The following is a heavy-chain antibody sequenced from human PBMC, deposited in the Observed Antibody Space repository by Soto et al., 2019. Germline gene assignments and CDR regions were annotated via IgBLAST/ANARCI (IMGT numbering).Heavy chain of an antibody. V-gene: IGHV1-2*04. Sequence: ASVKVSCKASGYTFTGYYMHWVRQAPGQGLEWMGWINPNSGGTNYAQKFQGWVTMTRDTSISTAYMELSSLRSEDTAVYYCATPGYCSGGSGSPPNAFDFWGQRTMVTGSS. J-gene: IGHJ3*01. CDR1: GYTFTGYY. CDR3: ATPGYCSGGSGSPPNAFDF. D-gene: IGHD2-15*01. CDR2: INPNSGGT.